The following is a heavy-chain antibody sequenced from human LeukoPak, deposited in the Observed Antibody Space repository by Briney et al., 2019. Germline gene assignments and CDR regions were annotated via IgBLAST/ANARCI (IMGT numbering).Heavy chain of an antibody. Sequence: SVKVSCKASGYTFTSYDINSVRQAAGQGLEGMGWVNPNNGHTNYAQKFQGRVTMTRNTSISTAYMELSSLSSGDTAVYYCARDVSRFSSGWYGGWFDPWGQGTLVTVSA. V-gene: IGHV1-8*01. D-gene: IGHD6-19*01. CDR2: VNPNNGHT. J-gene: IGHJ5*02. CDR1: GYTFTSYD. CDR3: ARDVSRFSSGWYGGWFDP.